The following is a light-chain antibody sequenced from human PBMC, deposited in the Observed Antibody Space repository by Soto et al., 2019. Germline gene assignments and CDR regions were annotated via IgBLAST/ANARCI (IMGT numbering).Light chain of an antibody. CDR1: SSNIGAGYD. J-gene: IGLJ2*01. CDR2: GNS. Sequence: QSVLTQPPSVSGAPGQRVTISCTGSSSNIGAGYDVHWYQQLPGTAPKLLIYGNSNRPSGVPDRFSGSKSGTSASLAITVLQAEDEADYYCQSYDSSLSGWVVFGGGTKLTVL. V-gene: IGLV1-40*01. CDR3: QSYDSSLSGWVV.